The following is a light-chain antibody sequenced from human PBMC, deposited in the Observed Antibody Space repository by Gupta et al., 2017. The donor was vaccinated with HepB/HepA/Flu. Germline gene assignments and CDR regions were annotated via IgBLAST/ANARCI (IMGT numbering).Light chain of an antibody. CDR1: QSVNSSD. Sequence: EIVLTQSPGTLSLFPGERATLSCRVGQSVNSSDLAWYQQRRGQAPRLLIYAASSRATGIPDRFSGSGSGTDFTLTISTLEPEDFAVYYCQLYSSSPPRYTFGQGTNLEI. J-gene: IGKJ2*01. CDR2: AAS. V-gene: IGKV3-20*01. CDR3: QLYSSSPPRYT.